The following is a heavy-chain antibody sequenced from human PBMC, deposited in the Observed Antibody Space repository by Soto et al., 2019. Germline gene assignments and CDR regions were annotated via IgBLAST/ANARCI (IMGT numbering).Heavy chain of an antibody. J-gene: IGHJ6*03. D-gene: IGHD5-12*01. Sequence: QVQLVESGGGVVQPGRSLRLSCAASGFTFSSYGMHWVRQAPGKGLEWVAVISYDGSNKYYADSVKGRFTISRDNSKNTLYLQMSSLRAEDTAVYYCAKASQIDSGYDYQYTYYNYMDVWGKGTTVTVSS. CDR3: AKASQIDSGYDYQYTYYNYMDV. V-gene: IGHV3-30*18. CDR1: GFTFSSYG. CDR2: ISYDGSNK.